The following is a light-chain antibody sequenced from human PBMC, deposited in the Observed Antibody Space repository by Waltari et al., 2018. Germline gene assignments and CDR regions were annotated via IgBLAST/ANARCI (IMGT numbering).Light chain of an antibody. CDR1: NIGTQS. Sequence: SYVLTQPPSVSVAPGDTARITCGGTNIGTQSVHWYQQKPGQAPVLVIYYDVDRPSGIPERFSGSNFGNTATLTISSVEAGDEADYYCQVWDASRDHHPFGT. CDR2: YDV. V-gene: IGLV3-21*01. CDR3: QVWDASRDHHP. J-gene: IGLJ1*01.